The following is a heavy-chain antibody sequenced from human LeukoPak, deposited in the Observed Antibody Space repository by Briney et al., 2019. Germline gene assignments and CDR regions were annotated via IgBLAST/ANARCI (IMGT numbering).Heavy chain of an antibody. Sequence: PGGSLRLSCAASGFTFSSYEMNWVRQAPGKGLDWVSYISTSGSTIYYADSVKGRFTISRDNAKNSLYLQMNSLRAEDTAVYYCAELAITMIGGVWGKGTTVTISS. V-gene: IGHV3-48*03. D-gene: IGHD3-10*02. J-gene: IGHJ6*04. CDR1: GFTFSSYE. CDR2: ISTSGSTI. CDR3: AELAITMIGGV.